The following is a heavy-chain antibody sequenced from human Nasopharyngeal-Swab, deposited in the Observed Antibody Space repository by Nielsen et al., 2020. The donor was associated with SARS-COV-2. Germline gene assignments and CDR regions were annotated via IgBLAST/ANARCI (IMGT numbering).Heavy chain of an antibody. V-gene: IGHV3-9*01. CDR1: GFTFDDYA. CDR3: AKALMGWELGTVFDI. D-gene: IGHD1-26*01. Sequence: SLKISCAASGFTFDDYAMHWVRQAPGKGLEWVSGISWNSGSIGYADSVKGRFTISRDNAKNSLYLQMNSLRAEDTALYYCAKALMGWELGTVFDIWGQGTMVTVSS. J-gene: IGHJ3*02. CDR2: ISWNSGSI.